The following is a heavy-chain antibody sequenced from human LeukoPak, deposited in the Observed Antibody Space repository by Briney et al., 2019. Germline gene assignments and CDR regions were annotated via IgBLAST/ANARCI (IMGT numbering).Heavy chain of an antibody. CDR1: GGSFSGYY. CDR3: ARRAHCSSTSCHYYYYYYMDV. J-gene: IGHJ6*03. D-gene: IGHD2-2*01. V-gene: IGHV4-38-2*01. CDR2: IYHSGST. Sequence: PSETLSLTCAVYGGSFSGYYWCWIRQPPGKGLEWIGSIYHSGSTYYNPSLKSRVTISVDTSKNQFSLKLSSVTAADTAVYYCARRAHCSSTSCHYYYYYYMDVWGKGTRVPVSS.